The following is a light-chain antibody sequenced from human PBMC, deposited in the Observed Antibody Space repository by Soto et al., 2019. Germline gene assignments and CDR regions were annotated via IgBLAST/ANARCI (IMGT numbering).Light chain of an antibody. Sequence: ICLTQSPATLLFFSGERAPPSCRASQSVSSYLAWYQQKPGQAPRLLMYDTSNRATGIPARFSGSGSGTDFTVTFSRLEPEDFAVYYCQQYGSSGTFGQGTKVDI. CDR3: QQYGSSGT. V-gene: IGKV3-11*01. CDR1: QSVSSY. J-gene: IGKJ1*01. CDR2: DTS.